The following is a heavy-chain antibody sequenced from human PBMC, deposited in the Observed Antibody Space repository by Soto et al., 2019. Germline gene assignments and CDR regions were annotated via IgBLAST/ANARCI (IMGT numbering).Heavy chain of an antibody. CDR3: ARAKDYGDYYYYYGMDV. V-gene: IGHV1-3*01. CDR2: INAGNGNT. CDR1: GYTFTSYA. D-gene: IGHD4-17*01. Sequence: QVQLVQSGAEVKKPGASVKVSCKASGYTFTSYAMHWVRQAPGQRLEWMGWINAGNGNTKYSQKFQGRVTITRETSASTAYMELSSLRSEDTAVYYCARAKDYGDYYYYYGMDVWGQGTTVTVSS. J-gene: IGHJ6*02.